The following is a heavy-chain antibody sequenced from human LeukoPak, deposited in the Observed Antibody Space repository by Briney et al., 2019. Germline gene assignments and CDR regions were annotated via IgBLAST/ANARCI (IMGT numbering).Heavy chain of an antibody. Sequence: GGSLRLSCAASGFTVSSNYMSWVRQAPGKGLEWVSVIYSGGDTYYADSVRGRFTISRDNSKNTLYLQMNSLRAEDTAVYSCARVGSTDAFDIWGQGTMVTVSS. CDR2: IYSGGDT. CDR3: ARVGSTDAFDI. V-gene: IGHV3-53*01. D-gene: IGHD1-26*01. J-gene: IGHJ3*02. CDR1: GFTVSSNY.